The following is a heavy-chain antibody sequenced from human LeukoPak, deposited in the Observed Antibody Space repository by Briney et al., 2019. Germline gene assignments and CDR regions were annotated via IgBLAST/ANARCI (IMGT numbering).Heavy chain of an antibody. J-gene: IGHJ4*02. V-gene: IGHV4-28*01. CDR1: DYSISSSNW. Sequence: PSETLSLTCAVSDYSISSSNWWGWIRQPPGKGLEWIGYMYYSGSTYYNPSLKRRVTMSVDTSKNQFSLKLSSVTAVDTAVYYCARQSGSYGVYWGQGTLVTVSS. D-gene: IGHD1-26*01. CDR3: ARQSGSYGVY. CDR2: MYYSGST.